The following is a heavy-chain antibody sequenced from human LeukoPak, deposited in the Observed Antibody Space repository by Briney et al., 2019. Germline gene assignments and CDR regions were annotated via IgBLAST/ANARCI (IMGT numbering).Heavy chain of an antibody. V-gene: IGHV1-46*01. CDR3: ARSMEYSGYDSNPYFDY. D-gene: IGHD5-12*01. CDR1: GYTFTSYY. CDR2: INPSGGST. J-gene: IGHJ4*02. Sequence: GASVKVSCKASGYTFTSYYMHWVRQAPGQGLEWMGIINPSGGSTSYARKFQGRVTMTRDTSTSTVYMELSSLRSEDTAVYYCARSMEYSGYDSNPYFDYWGQGTLVTVSS.